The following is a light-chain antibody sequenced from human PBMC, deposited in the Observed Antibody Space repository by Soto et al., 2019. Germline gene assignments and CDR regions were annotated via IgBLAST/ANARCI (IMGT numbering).Light chain of an antibody. CDR1: ISDVGGFNL. CDR3: SSYAGSISV. J-gene: IGLJ1*01. CDR2: EVT. Sequence: QSSLTLPPSASGSPGQSFTISCTGTISDVGGFNLVSWYQHHPGKAPKLMIYEVTKRPSGVPDRFSGYKSGNTASLTVSGLHTEDEADYYCSSYAGSISVFGTGTKVTVL. V-gene: IGLV2-8*01.